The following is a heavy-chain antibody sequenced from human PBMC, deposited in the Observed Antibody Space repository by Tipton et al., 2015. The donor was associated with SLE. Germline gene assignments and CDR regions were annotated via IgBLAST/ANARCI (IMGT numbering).Heavy chain of an antibody. CDR1: GGSISSSSYY. CDR2: IYYSGST. CDR3: ARLVGGYAR. V-gene: IGHV4-39*01. J-gene: IGHJ4*02. D-gene: IGHD5-12*01. Sequence: TLSLTCTVSGGSISSSSYYWGWIRQPPGRGLEWIGSIYYSGSTFYNPSLKSRVTISADTSKNQFSLKLSSVTAADTAVYFCARLVGGYARWGQGTLVTVSS.